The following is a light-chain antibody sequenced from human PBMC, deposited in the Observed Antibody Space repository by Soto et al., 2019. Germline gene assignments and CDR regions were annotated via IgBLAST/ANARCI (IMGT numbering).Light chain of an antibody. CDR3: SSYAGNLV. CDR2: EVS. Sequence: QSALTQPPSASGSPGQSVTISCTGTSSDVGGYNYVSWYQQHPGKAPKLMIYEVSKRPSGVPDRFSGSKSGNTASLTVTGLQAEDEADYYCSSYAGNLVFGGWTKVPVL. V-gene: IGLV2-8*01. CDR1: SSDVGGYNY. J-gene: IGLJ2*01.